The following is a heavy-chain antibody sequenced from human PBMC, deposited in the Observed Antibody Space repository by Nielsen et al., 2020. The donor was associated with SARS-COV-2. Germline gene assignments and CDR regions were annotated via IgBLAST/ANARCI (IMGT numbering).Heavy chain of an antibody. CDR3: ARGAWITGIDY. J-gene: IGHJ4*02. CDR2: INSDGSST. Sequence: LSLTCAASGFTFSSYCMHWGRQAPGKGLVWVSRINSDGSSTSYADSVKGRFTISRDNAKNTLYLQMNSLRAEDTAVYYCARGAWITGIDYWGQGTLVTVSS. V-gene: IGHV3-74*01. CDR1: GFTFSSYC. D-gene: IGHD1-20*01.